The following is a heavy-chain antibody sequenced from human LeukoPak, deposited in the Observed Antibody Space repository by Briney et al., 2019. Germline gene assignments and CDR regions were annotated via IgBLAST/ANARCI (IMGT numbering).Heavy chain of an antibody. D-gene: IGHD5-12*01. Sequence: PSETLSLTCTVSGGSISSGSYYWSWIRQPAGKGLEWIGRIYTSGSTNYNPSLKSRVTISVDTSKNQFSLKLSSVTAADTAVYYCAREEWLRLDYWGQGTLVTVSS. CDR3: AREEWLRLDY. CDR1: GGSISSGSYY. J-gene: IGHJ4*02. V-gene: IGHV4-61*02. CDR2: IYTSGST.